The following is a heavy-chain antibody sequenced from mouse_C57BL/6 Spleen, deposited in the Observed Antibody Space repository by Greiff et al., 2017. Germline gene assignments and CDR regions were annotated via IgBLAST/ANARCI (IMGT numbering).Heavy chain of an antibody. CDR1: GFTFSDYG. CDR2: ISSGSSTI. Sequence: DVMLVESGGGLVKPGGSLKLSCAASGFTFSDYGMHWVRQAPEKGLEWVAYISSGSSTIYYADTVKGRFTISRDNAKNTLFLQMTSLRSEDTAMYYCASLAPRAMDYWGQGTSVTVSS. CDR3: ASLAPRAMDY. V-gene: IGHV5-17*01. J-gene: IGHJ4*01.